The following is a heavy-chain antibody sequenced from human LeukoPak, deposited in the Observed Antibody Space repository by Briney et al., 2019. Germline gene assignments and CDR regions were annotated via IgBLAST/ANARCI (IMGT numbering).Heavy chain of an antibody. Sequence: GGSLRLSCAASGFTFSSYAMSWVRQAPGKGLEWVSAISGSGGSTYYADSVKGRFTISRDNSKSTLYLQMNSLRAEDTAVYYCASRYFDWSIDYWGQGTLVTVSS. J-gene: IGHJ4*02. CDR3: ASRYFDWSIDY. V-gene: IGHV3-23*01. CDR1: GFTFSSYA. CDR2: ISGSGGST. D-gene: IGHD3-9*01.